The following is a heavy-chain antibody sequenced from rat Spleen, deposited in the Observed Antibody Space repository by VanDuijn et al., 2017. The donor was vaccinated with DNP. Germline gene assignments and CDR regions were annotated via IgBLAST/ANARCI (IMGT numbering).Heavy chain of an antibody. CDR2: IIYDGSNT. V-gene: IGHV5S10*01. D-gene: IGHD1-1*01. Sequence: EVQLVESGGGLVQPGNSLKLSCAASGFTFSDYAMAWVRQSPKKGLEWVATIIYDGSNTYYRDSVKGRFTISRDNAKTTLYLQMDSLKSEDTATYYCTTQGWWDYWGQGVMVTVSS. CDR1: GFTFSDYA. J-gene: IGHJ2*01. CDR3: TTQGWWDY.